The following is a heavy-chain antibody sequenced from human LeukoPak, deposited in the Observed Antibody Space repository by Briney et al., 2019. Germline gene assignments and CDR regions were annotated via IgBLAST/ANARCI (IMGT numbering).Heavy chain of an antibody. CDR2: IYYSGST. J-gene: IGHJ4*02. CDR3: ASQMATTDPFDY. D-gene: IGHD5-24*01. V-gene: IGHV4-59*08. CDR1: GGSISSYY. Sequence: PSETLSLTCTVSGGSISSYYWSWIRQPPGKGLEWIGYIYYSGSTNYNPSLKSRVTISVDTSKNQFSLKLSSVTAADTAVYYCASQMATTDPFDYWGQGTLVIVSS.